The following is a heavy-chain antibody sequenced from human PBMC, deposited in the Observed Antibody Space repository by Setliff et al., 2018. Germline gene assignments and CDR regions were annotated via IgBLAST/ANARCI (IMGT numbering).Heavy chain of an antibody. CDR3: ARAPLMVVVPLDAHRFDP. J-gene: IGHJ5*02. Sequence: ASVKVSCKTSAYSFSGYYIHWVRQAPGQGLEWKGWNSVYAREFQGRVSMTTDTSTSTAYMELRNLRSDDTALYYCARAPLMVVVPLDAHRFDPWGQGTLVTVSS. V-gene: IGHV1-18*01. CDR1: AYSFSGYY. CDR2: NSVY. D-gene: IGHD2-15*01.